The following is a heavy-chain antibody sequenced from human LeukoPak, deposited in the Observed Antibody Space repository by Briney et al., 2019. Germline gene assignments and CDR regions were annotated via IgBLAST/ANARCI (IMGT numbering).Heavy chain of an antibody. CDR2: ISSSSSTI. CDR3: ARDLAGIVGATNY. J-gene: IGHJ4*02. V-gene: IGHV3-48*04. CDR1: GFTFSSYS. D-gene: IGHD1-26*01. Sequence: GGSLRLSCAASGFTFSSYSMNWVRQAPGKGLEWVSYISSSSSTIYYADSVKGRFTISRDNAKNSLYQQMNSLRAEDTAVYYCARDLAGIVGATNYWGQGTLVTVSS.